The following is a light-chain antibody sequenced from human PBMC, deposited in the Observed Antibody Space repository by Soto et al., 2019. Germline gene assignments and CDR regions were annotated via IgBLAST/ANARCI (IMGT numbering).Light chain of an antibody. CDR1: QDISTY. CDR3: QQRNIWPPVT. V-gene: IGKV1-12*01. CDR2: AAS. J-gene: IGKJ5*01. Sequence: DIQMTQSPCSVSASVGEGVTITCRASQDISTYLAWYQQKPGKAPRLLIFAASSLQSGVPFRFSSSGSGTDFTLTISSLEPEDSAVYYCQQRNIWPPVTFGQGTRLEIK.